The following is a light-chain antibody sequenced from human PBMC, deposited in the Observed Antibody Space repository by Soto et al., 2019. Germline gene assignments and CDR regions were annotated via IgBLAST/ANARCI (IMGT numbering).Light chain of an antibody. CDR1: PSVGNH. CDR3: QQRDIWPLS. V-gene: IGKV3-11*01. CDR2: DAS. J-gene: IGKJ4*01. Sequence: EIVLTQSPGTLSLSPGERATLSCRASPSVGNHLAWYQQKAGQAPRLLIYDASNRATGVPARFSGRGSATYFTLTISGLERDDFAVYYCQQRDIWPLSFGGGTKVDIK.